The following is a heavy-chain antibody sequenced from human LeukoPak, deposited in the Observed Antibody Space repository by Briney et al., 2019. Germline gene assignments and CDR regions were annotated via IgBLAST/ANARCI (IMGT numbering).Heavy chain of an antibody. CDR1: GASISSYY. CDR3: ARAQYTSAWLWDY. J-gene: IGHJ4*02. V-gene: IGHV4-59*01. Sequence: RPSETLSLTCTVSGASISSYYWSWLRQPPGRGLEWIGYLYYDGSTNYNPSLKSRVTMSVDTSRDQFSLKLSSVTAADTAVYYCARAQYTSAWLWDYWGQGTLVTVSS. D-gene: IGHD6-19*01. CDR2: LYYDGST.